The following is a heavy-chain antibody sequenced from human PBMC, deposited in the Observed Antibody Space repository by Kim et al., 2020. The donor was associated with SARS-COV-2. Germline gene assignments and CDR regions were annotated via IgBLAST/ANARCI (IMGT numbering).Heavy chain of an antibody. Sequence: SVKVSCKASGGTFSSYAISWVRQAPGQGLEWMGGIIPIFGTANYAQKFQGRVTITADESTSTAYMELSSLRSEDTAVYYCARDRIGYSGFDYWGQGTLVTVSS. J-gene: IGHJ4*02. CDR3: ARDRIGYSGFDY. D-gene: IGHD5-12*01. V-gene: IGHV1-69*13. CDR2: IIPIFGTA. CDR1: GGTFSSYA.